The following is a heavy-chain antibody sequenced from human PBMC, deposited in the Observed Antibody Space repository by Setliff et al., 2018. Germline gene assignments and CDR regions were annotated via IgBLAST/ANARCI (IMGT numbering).Heavy chain of an antibody. J-gene: IGHJ6*02. CDR1: GDSLRGDG. V-gene: IGHV1-18*01. Sequence: ASVKVSCKASGDSLRGDGISWVRQAPGQRLEWMGWISGYNGNTKIAQKFEGRVIMTTDTTTAYMELRSLTSDDTAVYFCARVPPGGVTHPDYSYYLMDVWGQGTSVTVSS. CDR3: ARVPPGGVTHPDYSYYLMDV. CDR2: ISGYNGNT. D-gene: IGHD3-16*01.